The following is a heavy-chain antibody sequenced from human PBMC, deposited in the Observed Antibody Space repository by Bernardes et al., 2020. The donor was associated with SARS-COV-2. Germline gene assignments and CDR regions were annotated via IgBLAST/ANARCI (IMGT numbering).Heavy chain of an antibody. CDR3: VKGGLRLGELWGSD. J-gene: IGHJ4*02. CDR2: MHPNDGAT. D-gene: IGHD3-16*01. V-gene: IGHV1-2*02. Sequence: ASVKVSCKASGYNFTGYYIHWVRQAPGQGLEWMGWMHPNDGATHYAQKFQGRVTMTRDASISTAYMELSRLRSDDTAVYYCVKGGLRLGELWGSDWGQGTLVTVSS. CDR1: GYNFTGYY.